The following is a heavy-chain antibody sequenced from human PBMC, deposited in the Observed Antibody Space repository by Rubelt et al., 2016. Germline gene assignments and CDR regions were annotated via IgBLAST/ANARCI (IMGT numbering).Heavy chain of an antibody. J-gene: IGHJ5*02. CDR1: GFPISDSSHY. Sequence: QWKLQESGPGLVKPPETLSLTCSVSGFPISDSSHYWGWIRRSPGKGLQWIGSVYKSGAASYNPSLKSRVSISVDTSNNDFSLKLSSVTAEDTAVYYCVRHSYGAYLGGSWGQGILVTVSS. V-gene: IGHV4-39*01. D-gene: IGHD4/OR15-4a*01. CDR2: VYKSGAA. CDR3: VRHSYGAYLGGS.